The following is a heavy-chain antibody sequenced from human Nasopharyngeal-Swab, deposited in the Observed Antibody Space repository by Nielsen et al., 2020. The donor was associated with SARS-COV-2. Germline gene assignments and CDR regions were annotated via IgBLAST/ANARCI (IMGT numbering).Heavy chain of an antibody. J-gene: IGHJ5*02. V-gene: IGHV3-30*03. D-gene: IGHD6-6*01. CDR2: ISYDGSNK. CDR3: ARVSSSSTTNWFDP. Sequence: RQAPGQGLEWVAVISYDGSNKYYADSVKGRFTISRDNSKNTLYLQMNSLRAEDTAVYYCARVSSSSTTNWFDPWGQGTLVTVSS.